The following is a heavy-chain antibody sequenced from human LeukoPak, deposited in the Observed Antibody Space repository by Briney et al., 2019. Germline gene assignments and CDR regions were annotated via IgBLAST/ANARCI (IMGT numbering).Heavy chain of an antibody. CDR3: ARRRAYCGGDCSAPLYYYYGMDV. CDR1: GVSLSGYY. CDR2: IYYSGGGPEGVGNT. Sequence: SETLSLTCTVSGVSLSGYYWSWIRQPPGKGLEWIGFIYYSGGGPEGVGNTNYNPSVKSRVTISLDTSKNQFSLKMKSVIAADTAVYYCARRRAYCGGDCSAPLYYYYGMDVWGQGTTVTVSS. V-gene: IGHV4-59*01. D-gene: IGHD2-21*02. J-gene: IGHJ6*02.